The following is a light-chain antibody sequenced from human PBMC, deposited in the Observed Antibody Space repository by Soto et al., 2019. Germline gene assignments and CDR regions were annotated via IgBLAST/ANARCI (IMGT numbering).Light chain of an antibody. J-gene: IGLJ3*02. Sequence: QSVLTQPPSVSGAPGQRVTISCTGSSSNIGAGYDVHWYQQLPGTAPKLLIYGNSNRPSGVPDRFSGSKSGTSASLAITGLQAEDEADYYCQSYDSGGVFGGGTKLTV. CDR2: GNS. CDR1: SSNIGAGYD. V-gene: IGLV1-40*01. CDR3: QSYDSGGV.